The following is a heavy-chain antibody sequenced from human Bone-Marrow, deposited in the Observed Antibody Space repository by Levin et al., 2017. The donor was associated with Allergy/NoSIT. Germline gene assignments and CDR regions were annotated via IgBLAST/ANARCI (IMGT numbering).Heavy chain of an antibody. J-gene: IGHJ4*02. CDR1: GDSLSGHY. Sequence: SETLSLTCGVSGDSLSGHYWSWLRQPPGKGLERIGEISHGGTTNYNPSFKSRVTISLDTSENQFSLKLRSVTAADTAVYYCARLSISEQPDFWGQGTLVTVSS. D-gene: IGHD2/OR15-2a*01. V-gene: IGHV4-34*01. CDR2: ISHGGTT. CDR3: ARLSISEQPDF.